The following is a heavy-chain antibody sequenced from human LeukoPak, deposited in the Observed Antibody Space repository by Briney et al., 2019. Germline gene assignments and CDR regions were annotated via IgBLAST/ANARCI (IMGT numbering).Heavy chain of an antibody. J-gene: IGHJ4*02. V-gene: IGHV3-7*01. CDR3: ARGSAENWGDYFDY. CDR2: IKQDGSEQ. D-gene: IGHD7-27*01. Sequence: GGSLRLSCAASGFTFSSYWMNWVRQAPGRGLEWVANIKQDGSEQYHVGSVKGLFTISRDNAKNLMYLHMNSLRAEDTAVYYCARGSAENWGDYFDYWGQGTLSPSPQ. CDR1: GFTFSSYW.